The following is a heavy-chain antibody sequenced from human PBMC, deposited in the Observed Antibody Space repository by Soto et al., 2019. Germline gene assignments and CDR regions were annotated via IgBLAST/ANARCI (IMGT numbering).Heavy chain of an antibody. CDR3: ARDVVGLTHFDY. Sequence: PSETLSLTCPISGCSVTDNNYYWTWIRQPLGKGLEWIGYTYYIGRTNYNPSLKSRVTISLDTSRNQISLNLNSVTAADTAIYYCARDVVGLTHFDYWGQGILVTVSS. V-gene: IGHV4-61*01. CDR2: TYYIGRT. CDR1: GCSVTDNNYY. D-gene: IGHD2-21*01. J-gene: IGHJ4*02.